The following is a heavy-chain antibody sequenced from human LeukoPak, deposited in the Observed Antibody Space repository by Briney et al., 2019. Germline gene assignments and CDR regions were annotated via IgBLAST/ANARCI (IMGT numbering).Heavy chain of an antibody. D-gene: IGHD6-13*01. Sequence: GSLRLSCAASGFTFSSYSMNWVRQPPGKGLEWIGEINHSGSTNYNPSLKSRVTISVDTSKYQFSLKLSSVTAADTAVYYCARDRPNMWAAAGIGHFQHWGQGTLVTVSS. CDR1: GFTFSSYS. J-gene: IGHJ1*01. CDR2: INHSGST. V-gene: IGHV4-34*01. CDR3: ARDRPNMWAAAGIGHFQH.